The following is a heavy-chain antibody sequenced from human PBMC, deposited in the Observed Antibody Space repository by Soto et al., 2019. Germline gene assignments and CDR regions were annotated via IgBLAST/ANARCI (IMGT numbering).Heavy chain of an antibody. CDR1: GGTFSSYA. J-gene: IGHJ4*02. CDR3: ASLSLQSTIGPDFDY. D-gene: IGHD1-1*01. CDR2: IIPIFGTA. Sequence: GASVKVSCKASGGTFSSYAISWVRQAPGQGLEWMGGIIPIFGTANYAQKFQGRVTITADESTSTAYMELSSLRSEDTAVYYCASLSLQSTIGPDFDYWGQGTLVTVSS. V-gene: IGHV1-69*13.